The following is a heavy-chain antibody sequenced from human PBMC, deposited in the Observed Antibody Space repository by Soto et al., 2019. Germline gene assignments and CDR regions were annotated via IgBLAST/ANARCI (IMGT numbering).Heavy chain of an antibody. CDR2: ISYDGSNK. Sequence: AGGSLRLSCTASGFTFSSYGMHWVRQAPGKGLEWVAVISYDGSNKYYADSVKGRFTISRDNSKNTLYLQMNSLRAEDTAVYYCAXDPSPAFMIVVVSPLRYWGQGTLVTVSS. CDR1: GFTFSSYG. V-gene: IGHV3-30*18. CDR3: AXDPSPAFMIVVVSPLRY. D-gene: IGHD3-22*01. J-gene: IGHJ4*02.